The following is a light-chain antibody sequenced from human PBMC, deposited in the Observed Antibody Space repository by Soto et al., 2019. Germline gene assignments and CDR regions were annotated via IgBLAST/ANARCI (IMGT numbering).Light chain of an antibody. V-gene: IGKV3-11*01. Sequence: EIVLTQSPATLSLSPGERATLSCRASQSVSSYLAWYQQKPGQAPRLLIYDASNRATGIPARFSGSGSGTDFTLTISSLEPEDFAVYYRQQRTNLLTFGGGTKV. J-gene: IGKJ4*01. CDR2: DAS. CDR1: QSVSSY. CDR3: QQRTNLLT.